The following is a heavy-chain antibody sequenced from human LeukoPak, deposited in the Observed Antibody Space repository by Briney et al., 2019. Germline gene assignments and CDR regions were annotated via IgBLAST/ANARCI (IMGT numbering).Heavy chain of an antibody. D-gene: IGHD3-10*01. CDR3: ARELPYGSGSYLGYNWLDP. CDR2: INHSGST. V-gene: IGHV4-34*01. Sequence: SETLSLTCAVYGGSFSGYYWSWIRQPPGKGLEWIGEINHSGSTNYNPSLKSRVTISVDTSKNQFSLKLSSVTAADTAVYYCARELPYGSGSYLGYNWLDPWGQGTLVTVSS. J-gene: IGHJ5*02. CDR1: GGSFSGYY.